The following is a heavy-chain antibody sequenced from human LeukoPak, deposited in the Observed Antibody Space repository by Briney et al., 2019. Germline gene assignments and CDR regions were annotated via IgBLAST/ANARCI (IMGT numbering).Heavy chain of an antibody. CDR1: GFTLSSYW. CDR3: ARGTIAAAGYYYFDY. D-gene: IGHD6-13*01. Sequence: QPGGSLRLSCAASGFTLSSYWMNWFRQAPGKGLEWVANIKQDGSEKYYVDSVKGRFTISRDNAKNSLYLQMNSLRAEDTAVYYCARGTIAAAGYYYFDYWGQGTQVTVSS. V-gene: IGHV3-7*04. CDR2: IKQDGSEK. J-gene: IGHJ4*02.